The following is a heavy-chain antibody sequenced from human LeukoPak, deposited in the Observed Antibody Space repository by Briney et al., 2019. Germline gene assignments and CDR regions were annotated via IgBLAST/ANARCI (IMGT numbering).Heavy chain of an antibody. Sequence: SETLSLTCAVFGSSLSSDYYWGWVRQPPGKGLEWVGSIYHDETTYYNPSLKSRVTISLVTSKKQFSLMLASVTAADTAIYYCANADTEDFFDSWGQGVLVTVSS. J-gene: IGHJ4*02. V-gene: IGHV4-38-2*01. CDR2: IYHDETT. D-gene: IGHD2-8*01. CDR3: ANADTEDFFDS. CDR1: GSSLSSDYY.